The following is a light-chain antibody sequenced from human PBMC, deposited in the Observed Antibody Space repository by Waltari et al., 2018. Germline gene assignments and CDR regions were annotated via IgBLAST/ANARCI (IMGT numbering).Light chain of an antibody. Sequence: QSALTQPASVSGSPGPSITISCTGPSSDVGGYNYVSWYQQHPGKAPKLMIYDVSNRPSGVSNRFSGSKSGNTASLTISGLQAEDEADYYCSSYISSSTLELFGGGTSLTVL. CDR3: SSYISSSTLEL. J-gene: IGLJ2*01. CDR2: DVS. CDR1: SSDVGGYNY. V-gene: IGLV2-14*03.